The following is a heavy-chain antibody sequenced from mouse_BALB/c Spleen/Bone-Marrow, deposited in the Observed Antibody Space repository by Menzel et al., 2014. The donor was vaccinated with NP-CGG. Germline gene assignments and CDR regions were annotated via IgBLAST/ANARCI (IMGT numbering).Heavy chain of an antibody. V-gene: IGHV5-17*02. Sequence: EVQAVESGGGLVQPGGSRTLSCAASGFTFSSFGMHWIRQAPEKGLEWVAYINGGSNTIYYADTVKGRFTISRDNPKNTLFLQMTSLRSEDTAMYFCARGTTALRYFDVWGAGTTVTVSS. CDR3: ARGTTALRYFDV. CDR2: INGGSNTI. J-gene: IGHJ1*01. D-gene: IGHD1-2*01. CDR1: GFTFSSFG.